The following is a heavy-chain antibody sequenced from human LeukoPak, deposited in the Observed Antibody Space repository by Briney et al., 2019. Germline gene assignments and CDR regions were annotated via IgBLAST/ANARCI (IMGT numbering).Heavy chain of an antibody. Sequence: GGSLRLSCAASGFTFSSYGMHWVRQAPGKGLEWVAFIRYDGSNKYYADSVKGRFTISRDNSKNTLYLQMNSLRAEDTAVYYCAKDVGYQLNYMDVWGKGTTVTVSS. CDR3: AKDVGYQLNYMDV. J-gene: IGHJ6*03. V-gene: IGHV3-30*02. D-gene: IGHD2-2*01. CDR2: IRYDGSNK. CDR1: GFTFSSYG.